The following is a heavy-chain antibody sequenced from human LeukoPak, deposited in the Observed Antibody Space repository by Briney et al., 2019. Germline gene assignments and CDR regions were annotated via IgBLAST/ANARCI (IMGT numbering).Heavy chain of an antibody. CDR2: IIPYNGKT. CDR1: GYTFTSYG. CDR3: ARDGAAAGSTFDY. D-gene: IGHD6-13*01. Sequence: ASVKVSCKASGYTFTSYGVTWVRQAPGQGLEWMGWIIPYNGKTNYAQKLQGRVTMTTDTSTSTAYMELSSLRSEDTAVYYCARDGAAAGSTFDYWGQGTLVTVSS. V-gene: IGHV1-18*01. J-gene: IGHJ4*02.